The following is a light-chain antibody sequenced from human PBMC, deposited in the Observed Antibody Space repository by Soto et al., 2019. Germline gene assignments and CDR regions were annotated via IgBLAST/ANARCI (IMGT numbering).Light chain of an antibody. CDR2: KAS. J-gene: IGKJ1*01. CDR1: QRIGTW. Sequence: DIQMTQSPSTLSASVGDRVTITCRASQRIGTWLAWYQQKPGKAPKLLIYKASSLESGVPSRFSGSGSGTEFTLTISSLQPDDFATYYCQQYNSFPWTFGQGTKVEIK. V-gene: IGKV1-5*03. CDR3: QQYNSFPWT.